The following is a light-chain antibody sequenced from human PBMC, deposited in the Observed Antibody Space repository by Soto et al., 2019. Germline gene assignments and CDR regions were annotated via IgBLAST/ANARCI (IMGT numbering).Light chain of an antibody. CDR2: GNN. V-gene: IGLV1-40*01. J-gene: IGLJ1*01. CDR1: SSSIGSVYD. CDR3: QSYDSSLSGYV. Sequence: QSVLTQPPSVSGAPGQRVTISCTGSSSSIGSVYDVHWYQQLPGAAPKLLIYGNNNRPSGVPDRFFGSKSGTSASLAITGLQAEDEADYYCQSYDSSLSGYVFGTGTKVTVL.